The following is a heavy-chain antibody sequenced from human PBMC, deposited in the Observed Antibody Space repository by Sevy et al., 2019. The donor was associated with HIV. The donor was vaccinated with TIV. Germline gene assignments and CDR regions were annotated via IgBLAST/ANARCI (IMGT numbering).Heavy chain of an antibody. Sequence: GGSLRLSCTASGFTFRNAWMTWVRQVPGKVLEWVGRIRNDPDGGTTDYAAPVGGRFTISRDDSKNTMYLQMNSLKSEDTAVYYCSTDIVVQSGYSYDFSTFNPDLPHNSGADVWGQGTTVTVSS. CDR1: GFTFRNAW. D-gene: IGHD5-12*01. CDR2: IRNDPDGGTT. V-gene: IGHV3-15*01. J-gene: IGHJ6*02. CDR3: STDIVVQSGYSYDFSTFNPDLPHNSGADV.